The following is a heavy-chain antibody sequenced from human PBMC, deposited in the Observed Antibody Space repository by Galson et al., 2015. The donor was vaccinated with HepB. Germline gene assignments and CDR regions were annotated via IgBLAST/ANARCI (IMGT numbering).Heavy chain of an antibody. CDR3: ASLARPDCSGYDSPVDN. D-gene: IGHD5-12*01. J-gene: IGHJ4*02. CDR2: INPSGGST. Sequence: SVKVSCKASGYTFTSYYMHLVRQAPGQGLEWMGIINPSGGSTSYAQKFQGRVTMTRDTSTSTVYMELSSLRSEDTAGYYCASLARPDCSGYDSPVDNWGQGTLVTVSS. V-gene: IGHV1-46*01. CDR1: GYTFTSYY.